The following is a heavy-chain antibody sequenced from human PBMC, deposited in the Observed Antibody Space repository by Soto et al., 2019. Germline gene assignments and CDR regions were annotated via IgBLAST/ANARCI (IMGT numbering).Heavy chain of an antibody. J-gene: IGHJ6*02. D-gene: IGHD6-19*01. V-gene: IGHV6-1*01. Sequence: QVQLQQSGPGLVKPSQTLSLTCAISGDSVSSNSAAWNWIRQSPSRGLEWLGRTYYRSKWYNDYEVSVNSRITINPDTSKNQFSLQLNSVTPEDTAVYYCARDRIAVAGIYYYYGMDVWGQGTTVTVSS. CDR1: GDSVSSNSAA. CDR3: ARDRIAVAGIYYYYGMDV. CDR2: TYYRSKWYN.